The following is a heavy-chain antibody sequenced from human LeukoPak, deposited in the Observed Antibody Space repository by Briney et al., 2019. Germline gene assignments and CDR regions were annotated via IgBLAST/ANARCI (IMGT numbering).Heavy chain of an antibody. Sequence: ASVKVSCKASGYTFTDYFLHWVRQAPGQGLEWMGWIGSNNGVTNYAQKFQGKVTMTRDTSINTAYMEVSSLRSDDTAVYYCARDIRPRVESFDYWGQGTLVTVSS. CDR1: GYTFTDYF. CDR2: IGSNNGVT. J-gene: IGHJ4*02. D-gene: IGHD3-3*01. V-gene: IGHV1-2*02. CDR3: ARDIRPRVESFDY.